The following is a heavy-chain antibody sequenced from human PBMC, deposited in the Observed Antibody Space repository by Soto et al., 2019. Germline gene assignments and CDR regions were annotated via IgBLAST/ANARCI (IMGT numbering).Heavy chain of an antibody. Sequence: QVQLVESGGGVVQPGRSLRLSCAASGFTFSSYGMHWVRQAPGKGLEWVAVISYDTNNKYYADSLKGRFTISRDNSKSALYLHMSNLKAEDTAQYYCAKALRTKPARPGLFYYYYGMDVWGQGTTVTVSS. J-gene: IGHJ6*02. D-gene: IGHD6-6*01. CDR1: GFTFSSYG. V-gene: IGHV3-30*18. CDR3: AKALRTKPARPGLFYYYYGMDV. CDR2: ISYDTNNK.